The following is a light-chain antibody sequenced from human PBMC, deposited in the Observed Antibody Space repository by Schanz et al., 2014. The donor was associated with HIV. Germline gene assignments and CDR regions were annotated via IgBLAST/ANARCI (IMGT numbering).Light chain of an antibody. CDR2: EVS. CDR3: CSYADTFTYV. V-gene: IGLV2-23*02. J-gene: IGLJ1*01. Sequence: QSALTQPASVSGSPGQSITISCTGASSDIGNYNLVSWYQQHPGEAPKLIISEVSKRPSGASNRFSGSKSGNTASLTISGLQAEDEADYYCCSYADTFTYVFGTGTKLTVL. CDR1: SSDIGNYNL.